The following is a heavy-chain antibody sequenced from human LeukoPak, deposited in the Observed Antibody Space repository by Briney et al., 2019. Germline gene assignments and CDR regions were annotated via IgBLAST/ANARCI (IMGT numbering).Heavy chain of an antibody. J-gene: IGHJ3*02. CDR3: ARDRRYYYGSGSYYAFDI. CDR2: ISYDGSNK. V-gene: IGHV3-30-3*01. Sequence: GGSLRLSCAASGFTFSSYAMHWVRQAPGKGLEWVAVISYDGSNKYYADSVKGRFTISRDNSKNTLYLQMNSLRAEDTAVYYCARDRRYYYGSGSYYAFDIWGQGTMVTVSS. D-gene: IGHD3-10*01. CDR1: GFTFSSYA.